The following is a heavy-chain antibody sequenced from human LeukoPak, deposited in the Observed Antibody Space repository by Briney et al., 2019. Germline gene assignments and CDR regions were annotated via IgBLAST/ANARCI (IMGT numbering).Heavy chain of an antibody. J-gene: IGHJ5*02. CDR3: ARRDSYIAAAMQFDP. CDR1: GYSINSAYY. D-gene: IGHD6-13*01. Sequence: PSETLCLTCAVSGYSINSAYYWGWIRQPPGKGLEWIGTISHSGSTYYNPPLKSRVTISIDTYKNQFSLKLNSVTAADTAVYYCARRDSYIAAAMQFDPWGQGTLVTVSS. CDR2: ISHSGST. V-gene: IGHV4-38-2*01.